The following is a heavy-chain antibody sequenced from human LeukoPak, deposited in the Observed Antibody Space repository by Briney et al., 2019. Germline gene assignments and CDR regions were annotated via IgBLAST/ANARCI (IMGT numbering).Heavy chain of an antibody. J-gene: IGHJ4*02. D-gene: IGHD4-17*01. CDR1: GFTFSSYW. Sequence: GGSLRLSCAVSGFTFSSYWMHWVRQVPGKGLVWVSRINTDGSSTSYADSAKGRVTISRDNAKNTLYLQMNSLRAEDTAVYYCARKPRYGSPDYWGQGTLVTVSS. V-gene: IGHV3-74*01. CDR2: INTDGSST. CDR3: ARKPRYGSPDY.